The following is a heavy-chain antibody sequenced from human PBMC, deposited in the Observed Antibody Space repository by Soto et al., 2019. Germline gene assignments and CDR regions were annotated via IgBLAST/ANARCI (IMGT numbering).Heavy chain of an antibody. J-gene: IGHJ3*02. Sequence: EVQLLESGGGLVQPGGSLRLSCAASGFTFSSYAMSWVRQAPGKGLEWVSAISGSGGSTYYADSVKGRFTISRDNSKNKMNLQMNRIRAEDAAVYYYANDTDGWGSVYAFDIWGQGTMVTVSS. CDR3: ANDTDGWGSVYAFDI. CDR2: ISGSGGST. D-gene: IGHD3-16*01. V-gene: IGHV3-23*01. CDR1: GFTFSSYA.